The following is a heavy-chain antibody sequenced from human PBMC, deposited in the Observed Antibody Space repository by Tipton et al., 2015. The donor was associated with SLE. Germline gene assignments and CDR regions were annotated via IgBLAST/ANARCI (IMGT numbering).Heavy chain of an antibody. J-gene: IGHJ4*02. CDR1: GFTFSDYY. CDR3: ARRLGSYYGLDY. D-gene: IGHD1-26*01. Sequence: SLRLSCAASGFTFSDYYMSWIRQAPGKGLEWLSYISSSGTSISYADSVKGRFTISRDNSKNTLYLQMNSLRAEDTAVYYCARRLGSYYGLDYWGQGTLVTVSS. CDR2: ISSSGTSI. V-gene: IGHV3-11*04.